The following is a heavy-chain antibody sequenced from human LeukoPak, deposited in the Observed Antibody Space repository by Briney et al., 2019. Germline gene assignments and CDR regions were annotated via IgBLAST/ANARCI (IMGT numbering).Heavy chain of an antibody. Sequence: SETLSLTCTVSGGSISNYYWNWIRQPPGKGLEWIGYIYYSGSTNYNPSPKSRVTISVDTSKNQFSLKLRSVTAADTAVYYCARGFDSKSTYFDYWGQGTLVTVSS. V-gene: IGHV4-59*01. J-gene: IGHJ4*02. CDR1: GGSISNYY. CDR3: ARGFDSKSTYFDY. D-gene: IGHD5-12*01. CDR2: IYYSGST.